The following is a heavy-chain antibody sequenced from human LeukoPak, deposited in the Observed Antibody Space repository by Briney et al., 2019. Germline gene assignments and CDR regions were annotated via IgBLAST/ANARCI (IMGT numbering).Heavy chain of an antibody. CDR2: ISANDGNT. CDR3: ARESHVTREDY. D-gene: IGHD3-10*01. CDR1: GYTFTGYY. J-gene: IGHJ4*02. V-gene: IGHV1-18*04. Sequence: ALVKVSCKASGYTFTGYYMHWVRQAPGQGLEWMGWISANDGNTDYPQKLQGRVTMTTDTSTSTAYMELRSLRSDDTAVYYCARESHVTREDYWGQGTLVTVSS.